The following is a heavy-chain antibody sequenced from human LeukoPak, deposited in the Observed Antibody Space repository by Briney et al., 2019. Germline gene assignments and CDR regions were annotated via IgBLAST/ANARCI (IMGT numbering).Heavy chain of an antibody. J-gene: IGHJ3*02. CDR3: ASDDYGAFDI. Sequence: GGSLRLSCAASGFTFSSYSMHWVRQAPGKGLEWVSYISTGSGLIYYADSVKGRFTISRDNAKNSLYLQMNSLRAEDTAVYYCASDDYGAFDIWGQGTMVTVSS. D-gene: IGHD4-17*01. CDR2: ISTGSGLI. CDR1: GFTFSSYS. V-gene: IGHV3-48*04.